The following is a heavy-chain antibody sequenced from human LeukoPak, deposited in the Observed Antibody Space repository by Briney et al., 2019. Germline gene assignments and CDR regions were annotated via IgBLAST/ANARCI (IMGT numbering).Heavy chain of an antibody. CDR3: ATDLDYGGYSHFDF. CDR2: IKSDGSST. J-gene: IGHJ4*02. Sequence: GGSLRLSCAASGFTFSSYWMHWVRQTPGKGLVWVSRIKSDGSSTRYADSVKGRFTISRDNAKNTLWLQMNSLRAEDTAVYYCATDLDYGGYSHFDFWGQGTLVTVSS. CDR1: GFTFSSYW. D-gene: IGHD4-23*01. V-gene: IGHV3-74*01.